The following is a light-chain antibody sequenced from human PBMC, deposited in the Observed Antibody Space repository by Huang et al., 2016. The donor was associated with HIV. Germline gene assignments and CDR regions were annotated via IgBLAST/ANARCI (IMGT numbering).Light chain of an antibody. V-gene: IGKV3-20*01. J-gene: IGKJ3*01. CDR1: QRVGIY. CDR2: GAS. CDR3: QQYERPPDT. Sequence: EIVLTQSPGTPSLSPGERATLSCRASQRVGIYLAWYQQKPGQAPRLLIHGASTRVTGIPDRFSGGGSGTDFTLSISRLEPEDFAVYYCQQYERPPDTFGPGTKVNIK.